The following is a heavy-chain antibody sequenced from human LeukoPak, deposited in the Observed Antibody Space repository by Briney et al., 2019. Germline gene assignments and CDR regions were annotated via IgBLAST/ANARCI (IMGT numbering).Heavy chain of an antibody. CDR3: AKGGTTVVDY. D-gene: IGHD4-23*01. V-gene: IGHV3-21*01. Sequence: PGGSLRLSCAASGFTFSSYAMNWVRQAPGKGLEWVSSISSSSSYIYYADSVKGRFTISRDNAKNTLYLQMNRLRAEDTAVYYCAKGGTTVVDYWGQGTLVTVSS. CDR1: GFTFSSYA. J-gene: IGHJ4*02. CDR2: ISSSSSYI.